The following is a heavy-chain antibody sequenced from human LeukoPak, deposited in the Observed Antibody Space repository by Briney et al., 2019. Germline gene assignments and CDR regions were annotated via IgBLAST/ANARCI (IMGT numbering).Heavy chain of an antibody. V-gene: IGHV4-61*02. Sequence: SQTLSLACTLSGGSISSGSYCWSWIRQRAEKGLEWIGRIYTSGSTNYNPSLKSRVTISVDTSKNQFSLKLSSVTAADTAVYYCAREGLYYGSGSYSPFDYWGQGTLVTVSS. CDR3: AREGLYYGSGSYSPFDY. D-gene: IGHD3-10*01. J-gene: IGHJ4*02. CDR1: GGSISSGSYC. CDR2: IYTSGST.